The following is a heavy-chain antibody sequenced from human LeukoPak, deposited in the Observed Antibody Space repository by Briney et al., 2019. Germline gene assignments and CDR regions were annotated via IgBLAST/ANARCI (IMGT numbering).Heavy chain of an antibody. CDR2: IHFSGTT. CDR3: ARGAMIRGGRYFDF. Sequence: SHTLSLTCSVSGGSIRSGGYYWTWIRQHPGKGLEWIGYIHFSGTTHYNPSLKSRVTISIDTSKNQFSLKLNSMTTADTAVYYCARGAMIRGGRYFDFWGQGTLVTVSS. CDR1: GGSIRSGGYY. D-gene: IGHD3-10*01. V-gene: IGHV4-31*03. J-gene: IGHJ4*02.